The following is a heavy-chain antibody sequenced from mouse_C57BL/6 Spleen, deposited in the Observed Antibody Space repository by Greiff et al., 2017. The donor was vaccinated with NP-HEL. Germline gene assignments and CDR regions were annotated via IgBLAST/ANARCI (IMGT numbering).Heavy chain of an antibody. CDR3: ARREGYPYAMDY. D-gene: IGHD3-1*01. Sequence: QVQLKQPGAELVMPGASVKLSCKASGYTFTSYWMHWVKQRPGQGLEWIGEIDTSDSYTNYNQKFKGKSTLTVDKSSSTAYMQRSSLTSEDSAVYYCARREGYPYAMDYCGQGTSVTVSS. CDR2: IDTSDSYT. J-gene: IGHJ4*01. CDR1: GYTFTSYW. V-gene: IGHV1-69*01.